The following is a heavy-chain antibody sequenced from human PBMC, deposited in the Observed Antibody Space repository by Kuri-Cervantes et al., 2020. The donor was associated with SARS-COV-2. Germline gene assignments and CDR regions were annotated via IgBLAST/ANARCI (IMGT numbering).Heavy chain of an antibody. V-gene: IGHV3-33*01. D-gene: IGHD3-3*01. J-gene: IGHJ4*02. Sequence: GESLKISCAASGFTFNSYGMHWVRQAPGKGLEWVAVIWYDGSNKYYADSVEGRFTISRDNSKNTLYLQMNSLRAEDTAVYYCARERSGLDYWGQGTLVTVSS. CDR2: IWYDGSNK. CDR3: ARERSGLDY. CDR1: GFTFNSYG.